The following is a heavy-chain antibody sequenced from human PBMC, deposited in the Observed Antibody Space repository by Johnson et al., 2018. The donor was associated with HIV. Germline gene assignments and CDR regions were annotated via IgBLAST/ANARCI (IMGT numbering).Heavy chain of an antibody. Sequence: VYLVESGGGLVQPGGSLRLSCAGSEFTFNSYWMSWVRQAPGEGLEWVANINQAGTEKYYAYSMRGRFTISRDNTKNSLYLEMNSLRAEDTAVYYCARERGYSSVLWKLSEAAFDIWGQGTMVTVSS. D-gene: IGHD6-19*01. CDR1: EFTFNSYW. V-gene: IGHV3-7*01. J-gene: IGHJ3*02. CDR3: ARERGYSSVLWKLSEAAFDI. CDR2: INQAGTEK.